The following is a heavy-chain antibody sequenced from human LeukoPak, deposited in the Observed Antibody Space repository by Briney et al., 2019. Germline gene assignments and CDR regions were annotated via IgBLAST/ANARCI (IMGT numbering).Heavy chain of an antibody. CDR3: ATEGLAARPV. J-gene: IGHJ4*02. D-gene: IGHD6-6*01. CDR1: GFTFSNYW. Sequence: GGSLRLSCAASGFTFSNYWMNWVRQAPGKGLEWVAFIRYDGSNKYYADSVKGRFTISRDNSKNTLYLQMNSLRAEDTAVYYCATEGLAARPVWGQGTLVTVSS. V-gene: IGHV3-30*02. CDR2: IRYDGSNK.